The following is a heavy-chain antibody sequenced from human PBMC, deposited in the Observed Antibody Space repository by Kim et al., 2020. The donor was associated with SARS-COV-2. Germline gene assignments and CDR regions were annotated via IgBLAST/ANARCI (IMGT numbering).Heavy chain of an antibody. D-gene: IGHD6-13*01. Sequence: PSLKSRVTISVDTSKNQFSLKLSSVTAADTAVYYCARGSKQQLVLNWFDPWGQGTLVTVSS. V-gene: IGHV4-34*01. J-gene: IGHJ5*02. CDR3: ARGSKQQLVLNWFDP.